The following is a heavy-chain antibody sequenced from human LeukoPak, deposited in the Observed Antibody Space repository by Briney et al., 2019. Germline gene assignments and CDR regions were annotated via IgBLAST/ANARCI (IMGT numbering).Heavy chain of an antibody. CDR3: ARALASVADF. CDR2: IISYGSST. V-gene: IGHV3-74*01. Sequence: GGSLRLSCAASGFTFSSSWMHWVRQPPGKGLVWVSRIISYGSSTTYADSVKGRFTISRDNAKNTLYLHMNSLRAEDTAIYYCARALASVADFWGQGTMVTVSS. J-gene: IGHJ4*02. D-gene: IGHD6-6*01. CDR1: GFTFSSSW.